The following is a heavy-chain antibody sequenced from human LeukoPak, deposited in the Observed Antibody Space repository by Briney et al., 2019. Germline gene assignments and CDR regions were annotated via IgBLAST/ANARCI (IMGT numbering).Heavy chain of an antibody. D-gene: IGHD2-21*02. CDR2: ISGSGGST. CDR1: GFTFSSYA. J-gene: IGHJ4*02. Sequence: QSGGSLRLSCAASGFTFSSYAMSWVRQAPGKGLEWVSAISGSGGSTYYADSVKGRFTISRDNSKNTLYLQMNSLRVEDTAMYYCARDGLRRPPTPYCGGDCPLDYWGQGTLVSVSS. CDR3: ARDGLRRPPTPYCGGDCPLDY. V-gene: IGHV3-23*01.